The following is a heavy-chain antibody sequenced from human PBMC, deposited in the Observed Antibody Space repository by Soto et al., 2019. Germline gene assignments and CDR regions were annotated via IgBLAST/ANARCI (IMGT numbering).Heavy chain of an antibody. J-gene: IGHJ6*02. Sequence: EVQVVESGGGLVKPGGPLRLSCAASGFFFSGFWMHWVRQAPGKGLVWVSHINYDGSSRTYSDPVKGRFSISRDNAKNTVYLQMSSLRAEDTAVYYCARGHYYAMDVWGQGATVTVSS. CDR3: ARGHYYAMDV. CDR1: GFFFSGFW. V-gene: IGHV3-74*01. CDR2: INYDGSSR.